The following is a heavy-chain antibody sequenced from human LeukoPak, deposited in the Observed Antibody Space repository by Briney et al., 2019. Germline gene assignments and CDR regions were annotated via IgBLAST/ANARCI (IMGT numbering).Heavy chain of an antibody. D-gene: IGHD3-22*01. Sequence: PSETLSLTCAVYGGSFSGYYWSWIRQPPGKGLEWIGEINHSGSTNYNPSLKSRVTISVDTSKNQFSLKLSSVTAADTAVYYCARPRPTYYYDSSGHYSSVPRAFDIWGQGTMVTVSS. CDR2: INHSGST. V-gene: IGHV4-34*01. CDR1: GGSFSGYY. J-gene: IGHJ3*02. CDR3: ARPRPTYYYDSSGHYSSVPRAFDI.